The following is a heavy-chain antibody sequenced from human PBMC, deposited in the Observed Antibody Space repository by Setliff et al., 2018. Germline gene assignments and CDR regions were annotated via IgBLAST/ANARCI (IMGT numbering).Heavy chain of an antibody. J-gene: IGHJ6*03. D-gene: IGHD5-18*01. V-gene: IGHV4-34*01. CDR1: GGSFSGYY. CDR3: ARDGYSYGYYYYMDV. CDR2: INHSGST. Sequence: SETLSLTCAVYGGSFSGYYWSWIRQPPGKGLERIGEINHSGSTNYNPSLKSRVTISVDTSKNQFSLKLSSVTAADTAVYYCARDGYSYGYYYYMDVWGKGTTVTVSS.